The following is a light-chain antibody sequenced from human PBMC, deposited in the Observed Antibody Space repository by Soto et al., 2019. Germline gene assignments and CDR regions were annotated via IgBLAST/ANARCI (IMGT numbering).Light chain of an antibody. CDR2: EVR. J-gene: IGLJ1*01. V-gene: IGLV2-14*01. CDR1: SSDVGGYNY. Sequence: QSALTQPASVSGSPGQSITISCTGTSSDVGGYNYVSWYQQHPGQAPKLIIYEVRNRPSGISNRFSGSKSGNTASLTISGLQAEDEADYYCSSYTSGSTYVFGSGTKVTVL. CDR3: SSYTSGSTYV.